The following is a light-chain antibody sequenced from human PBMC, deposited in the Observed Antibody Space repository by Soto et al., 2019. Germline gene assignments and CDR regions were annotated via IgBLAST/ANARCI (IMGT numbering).Light chain of an antibody. CDR3: QQYGSSPVT. CDR1: QSVSRSY. V-gene: IGKV3-20*01. Sequence: EIVLTQSPGTLSLSPGERATLSCRASQSVSRSYLAWYQQKPGQAPRLLIYGASSRATGIPDRFSGSGSGTDFTLTISRLEPEDFAVYYCQQYGSSPVTFGQGTKVKIK. J-gene: IGKJ1*01. CDR2: GAS.